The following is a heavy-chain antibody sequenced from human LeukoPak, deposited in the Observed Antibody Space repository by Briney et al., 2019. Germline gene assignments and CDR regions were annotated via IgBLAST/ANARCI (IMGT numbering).Heavy chain of an antibody. CDR1: GFTFSSHA. V-gene: IGHV3-23*01. D-gene: IGHD2-21*02. Sequence: GGSLRLSCAASGFTFSSHAMSWVRQAPGKGLEWVSAISGSGGSTYYADSVKGRFTISRDNSKNTLYLQMNSRRAEDTAVYYCAKSKAYCGGDCYSTGVFDYWGQGTLVTVSS. J-gene: IGHJ4*02. CDR3: AKSKAYCGGDCYSTGVFDY. CDR2: ISGSGGST.